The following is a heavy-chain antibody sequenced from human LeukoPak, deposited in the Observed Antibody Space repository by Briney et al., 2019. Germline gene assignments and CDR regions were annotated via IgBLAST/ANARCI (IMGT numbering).Heavy chain of an antibody. D-gene: IGHD2-2*03. Sequence: GGSLRLSCAASGFTFSGSAMHWVRQASGKGLEWVGRIRSKANSYATAYAASVKGRCTISRDDSKNTAYLQMNSLKTEDTAVYYCTRVVDIVVVPAAVNGETDHYYYMDVWGKGTTVTVSS. CDR3: TRVVDIVVVPAAVNGETDHYYYMDV. CDR2: IRSKANSYAT. CDR1: GFTFSGSA. J-gene: IGHJ6*03. V-gene: IGHV3-73*01.